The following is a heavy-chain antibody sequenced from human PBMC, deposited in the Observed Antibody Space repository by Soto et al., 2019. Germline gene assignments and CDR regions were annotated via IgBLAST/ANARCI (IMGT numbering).Heavy chain of an antibody. Sequence: PGGSLRLSCVASGFTFDTYGIHWVRQAPGKGLQWVALISYEGSNTYYADSVRGRFTISRDNSKNTLYLQMNTLRPEDTGLYYCARVTPGNNLYYFSGLDFWGQGTPVTVSS. CDR3: ARVTPGNNLYYFSGLDF. CDR1: GFTFDTYG. V-gene: IGHV3-30-3*01. J-gene: IGHJ6*02. D-gene: IGHD1-1*01. CDR2: ISYEGSNT.